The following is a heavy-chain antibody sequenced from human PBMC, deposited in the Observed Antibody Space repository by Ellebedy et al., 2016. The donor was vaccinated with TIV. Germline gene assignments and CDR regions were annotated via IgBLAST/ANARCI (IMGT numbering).Heavy chain of an antibody. CDR1: GGSISSGDYY. CDR2: IYYSGDT. J-gene: IGHJ4*02. CDR3: ARGRYGQLAPKPGYYFDY. Sequence: SETLSLTCTVSGGSISSGDYYWSWIRQPPGKSLEWIGYIYYSGDTYYNPSLKSRVTISMDTSKNQFSLKLSSVTAADTAVYYCARGRYGQLAPKPGYYFDYWGQGTLVTVSS. D-gene: IGHD6-13*01. V-gene: IGHV4-30-4*01.